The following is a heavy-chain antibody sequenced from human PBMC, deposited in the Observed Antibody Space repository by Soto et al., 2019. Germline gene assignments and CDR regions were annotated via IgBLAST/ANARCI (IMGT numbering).Heavy chain of an antibody. CDR3: GTSSRKDYHFAMDV. D-gene: IGHD6-6*01. Sequence: GGSLRLSCAASGFSVISSDMSWVRQVPGEGLEWVSVIYSGGSTHDADYVKGRFSVSRDTSKNTVDLQMNSLRVDDTAVYYCGTSSRKDYHFAMDVWGQGTAVTVS. J-gene: IGHJ6*02. V-gene: IGHV3-53*01. CDR1: GFSVISSD. CDR2: IYSGGST.